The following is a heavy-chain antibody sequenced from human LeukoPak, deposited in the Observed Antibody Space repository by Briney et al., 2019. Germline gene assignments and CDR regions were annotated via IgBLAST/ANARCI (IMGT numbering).Heavy chain of an antibody. V-gene: IGHV1-18*04. CDR2: ISGYNGNT. J-gene: IGHJ4*02. CDR1: GYTFTSYG. CDR3: ARDLKFSPYYFDY. Sequence: ASVKVSCKASGYTFTSYGISWVRQAPGQGLEWMGWISGYNGNTNYAQKVQGRVTMTTDTSTSTAYMEPRSLRSDDTAIYYRARDLKFSPYYFDYWGQGTLVTVSS. D-gene: IGHD3-9*01.